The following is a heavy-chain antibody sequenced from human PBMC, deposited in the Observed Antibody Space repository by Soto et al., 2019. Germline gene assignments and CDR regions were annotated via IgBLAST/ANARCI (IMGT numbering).Heavy chain of an antibody. Sequence: SETLSLTCTVARGSMISYYWSWIRQPPGRGLYCIGFIYDAVSTRXXPCLNSRXXISVDTSKNQXCLPVTSVTAAYTAVYYCGRRIVATETFDYWRQGTLVPGSS. D-gene: IGHD5-12*01. CDR2: IYDAVST. CDR3: GRRIVATETFDY. V-gene: IGHV4-59*08. CDR1: RGSMISYY. J-gene: IGHJ4*02.